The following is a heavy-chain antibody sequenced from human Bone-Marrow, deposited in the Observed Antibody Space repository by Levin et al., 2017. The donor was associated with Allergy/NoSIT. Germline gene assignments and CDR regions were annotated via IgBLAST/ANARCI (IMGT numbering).Heavy chain of an antibody. V-gene: IGHV3-20*04. D-gene: IGHD6-13*01. CDR3: ARVFSSTLFQIDM. Sequence: GESLKISCAASGFNFELFGMTWVRQVPGKGLEWVSGINWNAGTTGYADSVKGRLTISRDNAKNSLYLQMNSLRVEDTALYYCARVFSSTLFQIDMWGRGTMVIVSS. CDR2: INWNAGTT. CDR1: GFNFELFG. J-gene: IGHJ3*02.